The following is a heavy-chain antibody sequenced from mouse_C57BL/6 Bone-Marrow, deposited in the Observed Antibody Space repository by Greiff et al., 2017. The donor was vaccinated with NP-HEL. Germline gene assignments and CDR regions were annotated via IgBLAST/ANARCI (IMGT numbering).Heavy chain of an antibody. Sequence: EVMLVESGGGLVQPKGSLKLSCAASGFSFNTYAMNWVRQAPGKGLEWVARIRSKSNNYATYYADSVKDRFTISRDDSESMLYLQMNNLKTEDTAMYYCVRGAAQATDFDYWGQGTTLTVSS. CDR2: IRSKSNNYAT. V-gene: IGHV10-1*01. J-gene: IGHJ2*01. CDR3: VRGAAQATDFDY. D-gene: IGHD3-2*02. CDR1: GFSFNTYA.